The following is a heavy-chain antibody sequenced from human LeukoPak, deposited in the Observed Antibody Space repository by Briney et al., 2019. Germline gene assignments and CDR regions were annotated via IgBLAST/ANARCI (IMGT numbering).Heavy chain of an antibody. J-gene: IGHJ4*02. CDR1: GFTFSSYA. V-gene: IGHV3-30*04. CDR2: MSFDVNNK. Sequence: GGSLRLSCVTSGFTFSSYAFHWVRHAPGKGLEWVATMSFDVNNKYYADSVRGRFTISRDNSKNTLYLQMNSLGAEDTAVYSCARGYCTSSSCYNDYWGQGTLLTVSS. CDR3: ARGYCTSSSCYNDY. D-gene: IGHD2-2*02.